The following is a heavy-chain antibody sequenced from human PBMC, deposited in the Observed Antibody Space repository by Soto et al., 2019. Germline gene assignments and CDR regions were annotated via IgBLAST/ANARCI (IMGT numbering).Heavy chain of an antibody. Sequence: QVQLVESGGGVVQPGRSLRLSCAASGFTFSSYGMHWVRQAPGKGLEWVAVIWYDGSNKYYADSVKGRFTISRDNSKNTLYLQMNSLRAEDTAVYYCAREGYCSGGSCYGLGYWGQGTLVTVSS. V-gene: IGHV3-33*01. CDR3: AREGYCSGGSCYGLGY. D-gene: IGHD2-15*01. J-gene: IGHJ4*02. CDR1: GFTFSSYG. CDR2: IWYDGSNK.